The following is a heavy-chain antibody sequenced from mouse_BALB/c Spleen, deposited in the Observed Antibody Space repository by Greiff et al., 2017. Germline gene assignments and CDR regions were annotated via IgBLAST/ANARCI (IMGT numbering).Heavy chain of an antibody. CDR2: IYPGDGDT. CDR1: GYAFSSYW. CDR3: AREDYGYAMDY. D-gene: IGHD1-1*01. J-gene: IGHJ4*01. V-gene: IGHV1-80*01. Sequence: VKLMESGAELVRPGSSVKISCKASGYAFSSYWMNWVKQRPGQGLEWIGQIYPGDGDTNYNGKFKGKATLTADKSSSTAYMQLSSLTSEDSAVYFCAREDYGYAMDYWGQGTSVTVSS.